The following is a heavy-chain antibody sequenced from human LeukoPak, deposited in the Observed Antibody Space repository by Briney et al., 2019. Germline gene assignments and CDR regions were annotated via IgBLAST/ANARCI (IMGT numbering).Heavy chain of an antibody. D-gene: IGHD3-22*01. Sequence: ASVKVSCKASGGTFSRYAISWVRQAPGQGLEWMGGIIPILGTANYAQKFQGRVTITTDESTSTAYMELSSLRSEDTAVYYCARRGYYDSSGPLGDAFDIWGQGTMVTVSS. CDR3: ARRGYYDSSGPLGDAFDI. V-gene: IGHV1-69*05. J-gene: IGHJ3*02. CDR2: IIPILGTA. CDR1: GGTFSRYA.